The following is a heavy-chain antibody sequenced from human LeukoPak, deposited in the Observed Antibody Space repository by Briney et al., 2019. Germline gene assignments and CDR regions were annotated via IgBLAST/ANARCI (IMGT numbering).Heavy chain of an antibody. J-gene: IGHJ4*02. CDR1: GGSISSSSYY. V-gene: IGHV4-39*01. D-gene: IGHD3-22*01. CDR2: IYYSGST. Sequence: PSETLSLTCTVSGGSISSSSYYWGWIRQPPGKGLEWIGSIYYSGSTYYNPSLKSRLTISVDTSKNQFSLKLSSVTAADTAVYYCARQAGPITMIVVVTPFDYWGQGTLVTVSS. CDR3: ARQAGPITMIVVVTPFDY.